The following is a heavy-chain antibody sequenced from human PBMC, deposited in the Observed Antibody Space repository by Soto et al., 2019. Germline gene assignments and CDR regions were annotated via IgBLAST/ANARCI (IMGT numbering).Heavy chain of an antibody. CDR2: INPRNGDT. Sequence: QVQLVQSGAEVKKPGASVKVSCKVSGYTFTGNYMHWMRQAPGQGPEWMGWINPRNGDTDYAQKFQRRVTITRDTSISTAYMDLSRLTSDDTAIYFCVRGGGVDVVTPTRIVFDYWGQGTLLTVSS. V-gene: IGHV1-2*02. D-gene: IGHD2-21*02. CDR3: VRGGGVDVVTPTRIVFDY. J-gene: IGHJ4*02. CDR1: GYTFTGNY.